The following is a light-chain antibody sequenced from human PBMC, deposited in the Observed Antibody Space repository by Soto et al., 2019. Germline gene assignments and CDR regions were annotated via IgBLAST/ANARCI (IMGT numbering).Light chain of an antibody. J-gene: IGKJ1*01. CDR3: QKYNSAPRT. CDR2: AAS. V-gene: IGKV1-27*01. Sequence: DIKMTESPSSLSASVGDRVTITCRASQGISNYLAWYQQKPGKVPKLLIYAASTLQSGVPSRFSGGGSGTDFTLTISSLQPEDVATYYCQKYNSAPRTFGQGTKVDIK. CDR1: QGISNY.